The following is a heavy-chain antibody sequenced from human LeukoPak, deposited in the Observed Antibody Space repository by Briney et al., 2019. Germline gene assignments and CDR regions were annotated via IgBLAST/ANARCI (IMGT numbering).Heavy chain of an antibody. Sequence: RPSETLSLTCTVSGGSISSGSYYWSWIRQPAGEGLEWIGRIYTSGSTNYNPSLKSRVTISVDTSKNQFSLKLSSVTAADTAVYYCARETETYYDILTGYSATDYWGQGTLVTVSS. CDR1: GGSISSGSYY. J-gene: IGHJ4*02. V-gene: IGHV4-61*02. CDR2: IYTSGST. CDR3: ARETETYYDILTGYSATDY. D-gene: IGHD3-9*01.